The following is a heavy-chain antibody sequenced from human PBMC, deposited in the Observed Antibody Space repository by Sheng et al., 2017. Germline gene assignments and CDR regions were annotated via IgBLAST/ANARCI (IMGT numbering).Heavy chain of an antibody. J-gene: IGHJ5*02. D-gene: IGHD2-15*01. CDR1: GFTVSSNY. CDR3: ARWVRHSSDWFDP. V-gene: IGHV3-66*01. CDR2: IYSGGST. Sequence: EVQLVESGGGLVQPGGSLRLSCAASGFTVSSNYMSWVRQAPGKGLEWVSVIYSGGSTYYADSVKGRFTISRDNSKNTLYLQMNSLRAEDTAVYYCARWVRHSSDWFDPVGPGNPGHRLL.